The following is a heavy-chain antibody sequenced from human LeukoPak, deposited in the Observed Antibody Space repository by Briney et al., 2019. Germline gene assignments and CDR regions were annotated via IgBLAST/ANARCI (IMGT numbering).Heavy chain of an antibody. J-gene: IGHJ4*02. Sequence: SETLSLTCAVYGGSFSGYYWSWIRQPPGKGLEWIGEINHSGSTNYNRSLKSRVTISVDTSKNQFSLKLTSVTAADTAVYYCARLYLPATRFDYWGQGTLVTVSS. CDR2: INHSGST. CDR1: GGSFSGYY. D-gene: IGHD5-24*01. V-gene: IGHV4-34*01. CDR3: ARLYLPATRFDY.